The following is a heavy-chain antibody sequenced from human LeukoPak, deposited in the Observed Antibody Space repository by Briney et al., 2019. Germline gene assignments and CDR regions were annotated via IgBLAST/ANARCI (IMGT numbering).Heavy chain of an antibody. J-gene: IGHJ4*02. CDR3: ARIGFGYSYGQGYDY. CDR2: ISGSGGST. Sequence: GGSLRLSCAGSGFTPSNCATSWVRQAPGKGLEWVSGISGSGGSTYYADSVKGRFTISRDNSENTLYLQMNSLRAEDTAVYYCARIGFGYSYGQGYDYWGRGTLVSVSS. D-gene: IGHD5-18*01. CDR1: GFTPSNCA. V-gene: IGHV3-23*01.